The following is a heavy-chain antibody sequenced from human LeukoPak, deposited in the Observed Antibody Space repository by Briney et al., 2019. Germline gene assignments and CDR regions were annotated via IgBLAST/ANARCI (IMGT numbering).Heavy chain of an antibody. Sequence: SETLSLTCTVTGGSISSYHWNWIRQPAGKGLEWIGRIYTSGSTNYNPSLKSRVTMSVDTSKNQFSLRLSSVTAADTAVYYCARDLAWGGRGGFDYWGQGTLVTVSS. J-gene: IGHJ4*02. CDR2: IYTSGST. D-gene: IGHD3-10*01. CDR3: ARDLAWGGRGGFDY. CDR1: GGSISSYH. V-gene: IGHV4-4*07.